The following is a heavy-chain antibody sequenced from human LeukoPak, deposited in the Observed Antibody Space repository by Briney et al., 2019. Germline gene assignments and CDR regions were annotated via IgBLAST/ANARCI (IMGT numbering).Heavy chain of an antibody. Sequence: GGLRLACAASGFTFNSYWMSWVRQAPGKGLEWVANIKPDGSEEYYVDSVKDGFTISRENAKNSLYLQMNSLRAEDTAVYYCSGDPGDYWGEGTLVTVSS. CDR1: GFTFNSYW. CDR3: SGDPGDY. D-gene: IGHD7-27*01. V-gene: IGHV3-7*04. CDR2: IKPDGSEE. J-gene: IGHJ4*02.